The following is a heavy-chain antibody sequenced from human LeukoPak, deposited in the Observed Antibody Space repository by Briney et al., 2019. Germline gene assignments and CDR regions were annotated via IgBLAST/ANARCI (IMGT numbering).Heavy chain of an antibody. D-gene: IGHD3-9*01. V-gene: IGHV1-69*01. CDR2: IIPIFGTA. CDR1: GGTFSSYA. CDR3: ARDDILTGYAH. Sequence: SVKVSCKASGGTFSSYAISWVRQAPGQGLEWMGGIIPIFGTANYAQKFQGRVTITADESTSTAYMELSSLRSDDTAVYYCARDDILTGYAHWGQGTLVTVSS. J-gene: IGHJ4*02.